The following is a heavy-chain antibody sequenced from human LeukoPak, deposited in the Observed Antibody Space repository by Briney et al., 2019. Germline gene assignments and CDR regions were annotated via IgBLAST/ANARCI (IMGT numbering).Heavy chain of an antibody. J-gene: IGHJ6*03. D-gene: IGHD4-17*01. CDR3: ARDPSKTTVSTAGASYYMDV. Sequence: ASVKVSCKASGYTFTGYYMHWVRQAPGQGLEWMGIINPSGGSTSYAQKFQGRVTMTRDMSTSTVYMELSSLRSEDTAVYYCARDPSKTTVSTAGASYYMDVWGKGTTVTVSS. V-gene: IGHV1-46*01. CDR1: GYTFTGYY. CDR2: INPSGGST.